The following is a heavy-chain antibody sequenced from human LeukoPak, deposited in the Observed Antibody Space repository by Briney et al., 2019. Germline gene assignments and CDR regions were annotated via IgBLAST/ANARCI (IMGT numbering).Heavy chain of an antibody. J-gene: IGHJ4*02. V-gene: IGHV4-34*01. CDR1: GGSFSGYY. Sequence: SETLSLTCAVYGGSFSGYYWSWIRQPPGKGLEWIGEINHSGSTNYNPSLKSRVTISVDTSKNQFSLKLSSVTAADTAVYYRARAFKRYCSGGSCRDYWGQGTLVTVSS. D-gene: IGHD2-15*01. CDR2: INHSGST. CDR3: ARAFKRYCSGGSCRDY.